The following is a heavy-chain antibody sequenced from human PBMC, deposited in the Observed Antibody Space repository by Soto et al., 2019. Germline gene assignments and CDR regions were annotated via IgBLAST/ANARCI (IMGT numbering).Heavy chain of an antibody. Sequence: EVQLVESGGGLVQPGGSLRLSCAASGFSFSSYWMSWVRQAPGKGLEWVANIKQDGSEKYYVDSVKGRFTISRDNAKNSLYLQMNSLRAEDTAVFYYARLYYSSSWYDPYLYYFDYWGQGTLVTVSS. D-gene: IGHD6-13*01. V-gene: IGHV3-7*01. CDR3: ARLYYSSSWYDPYLYYFDY. CDR1: GFSFSSYW. J-gene: IGHJ4*02. CDR2: IKQDGSEK.